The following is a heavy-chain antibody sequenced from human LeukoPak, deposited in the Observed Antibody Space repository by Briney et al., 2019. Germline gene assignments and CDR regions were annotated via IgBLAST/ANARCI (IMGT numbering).Heavy chain of an antibody. CDR2: IIPILGIA. Sequence: SVEVSCKASGGTFSSYAISWVRQAPGQGLEWMGRIIPILGIANYAQKFQGRVTITADKSTSTAYMELSSLRSEDTAVYYCARDHNGYYGSGSYYDWGQGTLVTVSS. CDR3: ARDHNGYYGSGSYYD. CDR1: GGTFSSYA. V-gene: IGHV1-69*04. J-gene: IGHJ4*02. D-gene: IGHD3-10*01.